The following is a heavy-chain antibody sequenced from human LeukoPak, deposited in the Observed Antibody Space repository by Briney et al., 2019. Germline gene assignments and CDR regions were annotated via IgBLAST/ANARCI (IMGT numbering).Heavy chain of an antibody. D-gene: IGHD5-18*01. CDR1: EFTFSAYW. Sequence: GGSLRLSCAASEFTFSAYWMSWARQAPGKGLEWVAHIRKDRSEKYYVDSVKGRFTIARDNAENSLYLQMNSLRAEDTAVYYCASDPSRRYNYGYGDYWGQGTLVIVSS. CDR3: ASDPSRRYNYGYGDY. J-gene: IGHJ4*02. CDR2: IRKDRSEK. V-gene: IGHV3-7*01.